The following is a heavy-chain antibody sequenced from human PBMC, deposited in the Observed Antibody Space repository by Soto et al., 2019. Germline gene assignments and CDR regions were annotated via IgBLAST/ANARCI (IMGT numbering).Heavy chain of an antibody. J-gene: IGHJ5*02. D-gene: IGHD1-7*01. CDR3: AKDEGTGTTGYNWFDP. Sequence: PGGSLRLSCAASGFTSDDYAMHWVRQAPGKGLEWVSGISWNSGSIGYADSVKGRFTISRDNAKNSLYLQMNSLRAEDTALYYCAKDEGTGTTGYNWFDPWGQGTLVTVSS. V-gene: IGHV3-9*02. CDR1: GFTSDDYA. CDR2: ISWNSGSI.